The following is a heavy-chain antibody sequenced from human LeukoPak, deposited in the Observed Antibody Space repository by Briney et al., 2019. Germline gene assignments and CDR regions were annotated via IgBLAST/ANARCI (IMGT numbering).Heavy chain of an antibody. V-gene: IGHV4-39*01. D-gene: IGHD1-26*01. CDR1: GGSISSSSYY. J-gene: IGHJ4*02. CDR3: ARHAPDQWIGSYLFDY. CDR2: IYYSGST. Sequence: SETLSLTCTVSGGSISSSSYYWGWIRQPPGKGLEWTGSIYYSGSTYYNPSLKSQVTISVDTSKNQFSLKLSSVTAADTAVYYCARHAPDQWIGSYLFDYWGQGTLVTVSS.